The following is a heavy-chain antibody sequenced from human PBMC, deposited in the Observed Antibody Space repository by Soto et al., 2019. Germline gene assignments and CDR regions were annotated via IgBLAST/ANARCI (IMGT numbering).Heavy chain of an antibody. V-gene: IGHV1-46*01. J-gene: IGHJ5*02. Sequence: GASVKVSCKASGYTFTSYYMHWVRQAPGQGLEWMGIINPSGGSTSYAQKFQGRVTMTRDTSTSTVYMELSSLRSEDTAVYYCARATADSSTSWANWFDPWGQGTLVTAPQ. CDR3: ARATADSSTSWANWFDP. CDR1: GYTFTSYY. D-gene: IGHD2-2*01. CDR2: INPSGGST.